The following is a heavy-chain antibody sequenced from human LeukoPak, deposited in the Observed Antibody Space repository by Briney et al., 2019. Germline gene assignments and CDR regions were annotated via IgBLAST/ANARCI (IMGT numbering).Heavy chain of an antibody. Sequence: SETLSLTCTVSGGSISSYYWSWIRQPPGKGLEWLGYIYYSGSTNYNPSLKSRVTISIDTSKNQFSLKLSSVTAADTAVYYCARELVAAAGRVFDYWGQGTLVTVSS. CDR3: ARELVAAAGRVFDY. CDR2: IYYSGST. CDR1: GGSISSYY. D-gene: IGHD6-13*01. V-gene: IGHV4-59*01. J-gene: IGHJ4*02.